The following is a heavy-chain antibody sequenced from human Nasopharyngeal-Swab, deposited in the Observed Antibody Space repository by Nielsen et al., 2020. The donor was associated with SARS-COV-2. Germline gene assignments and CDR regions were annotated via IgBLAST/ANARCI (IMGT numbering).Heavy chain of an antibody. CDR2: IWYDGSNK. V-gene: IGHV3-33*01. CDR3: ARAPSPDDSSGGGY. D-gene: IGHD3-22*01. Sequence: GESLKISCVASGFTFSIYGMHWVRQAPGKGPEWLASIWYDGSNKYYAGSVKGRFTISRDNSKNTVYLQMNSLRGEGTAVYYCARAPSPDDSSGGGYWGQGTLVTVSS. CDR1: GFTFSIYG. J-gene: IGHJ4*02.